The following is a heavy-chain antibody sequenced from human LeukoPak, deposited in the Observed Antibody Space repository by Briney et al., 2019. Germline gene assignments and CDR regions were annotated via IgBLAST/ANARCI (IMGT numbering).Heavy chain of an antibody. J-gene: IGHJ6*03. CDR1: GFTFSSYA. D-gene: IGHD3-16*02. CDR2: ISGSGGST. CDR3: ARDTSYPHPYYMDV. V-gene: IGHV3-23*01. Sequence: GGSLRLSCAASGFTFSSYAMSWVRQAPGKGLEWVSAISGSGGSTYYADSVKGRFTISRDNAKNSLYLQMNSLRAEDTAVYYCARDTSYPHPYYMDVWGKGTTVTVSS.